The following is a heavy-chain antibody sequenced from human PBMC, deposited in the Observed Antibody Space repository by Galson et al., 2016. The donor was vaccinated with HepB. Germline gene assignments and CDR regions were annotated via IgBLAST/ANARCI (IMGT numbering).Heavy chain of an antibody. J-gene: IGHJ3*02. D-gene: IGHD3-22*01. V-gene: IGHV3-23*01. CDR3: AKDPQLTYYYDCSGSHAFDI. Sequence: SLRLSCAASGFTFSSYAMSWVRQAPGKGLEWVSTVSGSGGSTYYADSVKGRFTISRDNSKNTLYLQMNSLRAEDTALYYCAKDPQLTYYYDCSGSHAFDIWGQGTMVTVSS. CDR2: VSGSGGST. CDR1: GFTFSSYA.